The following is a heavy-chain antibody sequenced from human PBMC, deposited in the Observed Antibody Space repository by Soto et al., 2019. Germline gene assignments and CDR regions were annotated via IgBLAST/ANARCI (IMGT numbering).Heavy chain of an antibody. J-gene: IGHJ4*02. Sequence: AWETLSLTCTVSRGSITSGDNFWSWIRQPPGKGLEWIGYIHHSGSTYSNPSLKSRVTISVDASKNQISLRLSSVTAADTAVYYCARARGTYPYYFETWGQGTPVTVSS. CDR1: RGSITSGDNF. CDR2: IHHSGST. D-gene: IGHD3-16*01. CDR3: ARARGTYPYYFET. V-gene: IGHV4-30-4*01.